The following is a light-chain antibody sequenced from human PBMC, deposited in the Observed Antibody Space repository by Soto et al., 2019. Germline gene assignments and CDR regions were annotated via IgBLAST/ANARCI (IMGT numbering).Light chain of an antibody. CDR2: DAS. CDR1: ESVSTY. J-gene: IGKJ5*01. V-gene: IGKV3-11*01. Sequence: EIVLPQSPATLSLSPGERATLSCRATESVSTYLAWYQQKPGRAPRLLIYDASKRATGIPARFSGSGSGTGFTLTISSLEPEDFAVYYCQQRSKWPITFGQGTRLEIK. CDR3: QQRSKWPIT.